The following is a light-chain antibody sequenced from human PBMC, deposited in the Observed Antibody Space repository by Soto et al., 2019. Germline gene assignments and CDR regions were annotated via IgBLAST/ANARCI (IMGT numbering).Light chain of an antibody. CDR3: QQYNTWWT. Sequence: DIQMTQSPSTLSASVGDRVTITCRASQSIGGWLAWYQQKAGKAPKVLIYATSTLQSGVPSRFSGSGSGTQFTLFISSLQPDDSATYYCQQYNTWWTFGQGTKVEVK. CDR1: QSIGGW. J-gene: IGKJ1*01. V-gene: IGKV1-5*03. CDR2: ATS.